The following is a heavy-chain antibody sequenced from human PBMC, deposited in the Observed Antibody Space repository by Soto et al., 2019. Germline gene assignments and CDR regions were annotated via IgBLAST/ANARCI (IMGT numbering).Heavy chain of an antibody. V-gene: IGHV3-33*01. J-gene: IGHJ4*02. D-gene: IGHD3-10*01. CDR1: GFIFRSYG. Sequence: QVQLAESGGGVAQPGRSLRLSCAASGFIFRSYGMHWVRQAPGKGLEWVAFIWYDGINKYYADSVKGRFTISRDKSKNSLCLQMDSLRAEDTAVYYCVREADSCLLWFGNADYWVQGTLVTVSS. CDR2: IWYDGINK. CDR3: VREADSCLLWFGNADY.